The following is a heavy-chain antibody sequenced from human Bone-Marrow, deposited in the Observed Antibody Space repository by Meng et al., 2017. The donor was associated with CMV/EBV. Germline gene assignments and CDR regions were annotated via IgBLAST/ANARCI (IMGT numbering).Heavy chain of an antibody. CDR3: ARVAVLRFLEWLLSPFDY. CDR2: INPNSGGT. CDR1: GYTFTGYY. D-gene: IGHD3-3*01. Sequence: ASVKVSCKASGYTFTGYYMHWVRQAPGQGLKWMGWINPNSGGTNYAQKFQGRVTMTRDTSISTAYMELSRLRSDDTAVYYCARVAVLRFLEWLLSPFDYWGQGTLVTVSS. J-gene: IGHJ4*02. V-gene: IGHV1-2*02.